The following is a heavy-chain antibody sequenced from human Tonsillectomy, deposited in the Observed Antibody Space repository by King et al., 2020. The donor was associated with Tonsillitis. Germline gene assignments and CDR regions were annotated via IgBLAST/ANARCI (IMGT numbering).Heavy chain of an antibody. CDR2: IIPMLGST. Sequence: QVQLVESGAEVKKPGSSVKVSCKAYGGTFSNYGINWLRQAPGQGPEWMGGIIPMLGSTHYAQKFQGRVTITADESTSTASMELSSLRSEDTAVYYCARDRDYGSKQEGAGRYWFDPWGQGTLVTVSS. CDR1: GGTFSNYG. J-gene: IGHJ5*02. CDR3: ARDRDYGSKQEGAGRYWFDP. D-gene: IGHD3-10*01. V-gene: IGHV1-69*01.